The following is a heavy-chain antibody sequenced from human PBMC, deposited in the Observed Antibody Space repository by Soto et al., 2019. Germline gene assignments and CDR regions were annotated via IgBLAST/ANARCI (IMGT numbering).Heavy chain of an antibody. D-gene: IGHD6-19*01. V-gene: IGHV3-30-3*01. CDR1: GFTFSSYA. CDR2: ISYDGSNK. CDR3: ARAPSVAVMFHYYYYGMDV. Sequence: GGSLRLSCAASGFTFSSYAMHWVRQAPGKGLEWVAVISYDGSNKYYADSVKGRFTISRDNSKNTLYLQMNSLRAEDTAVYYCARAPSVAVMFHYYYYGMDVWGQGTTVTVSS. J-gene: IGHJ6*02.